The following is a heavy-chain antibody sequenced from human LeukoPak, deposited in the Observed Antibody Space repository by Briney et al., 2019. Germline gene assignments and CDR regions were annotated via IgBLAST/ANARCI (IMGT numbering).Heavy chain of an antibody. CDR3: ARARFSSRNRDGYLDS. J-gene: IGHJ4*02. Sequence: ASVKVSCKASGYTFSNYGIHWVRQAPGHGLEWMGWISGINTNTNYAQKVQSRVTMTADTSTATAYMELRSLRSDDTAVYYCARARFSSRNRDGYLDSWGEGTLVTVSS. V-gene: IGHV1-18*01. CDR1: GYTFSNYG. D-gene: IGHD6-13*01. CDR2: ISGINTNT.